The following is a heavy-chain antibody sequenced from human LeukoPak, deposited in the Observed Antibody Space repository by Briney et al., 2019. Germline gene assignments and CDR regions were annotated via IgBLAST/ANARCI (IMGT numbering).Heavy chain of an antibody. D-gene: IGHD2-8*01. CDR2: IHYGGTT. J-gene: IGHJ6*03. CDR1: GGSISSHY. CDR3: ARDGVHQGGYYSYYMDV. V-gene: IGHV4-59*11. Sequence: KASETLSLTCTVSGGSISSHYWSWIRQPPGKGLEWIGYIHYGGTTNYNPSLKSRVTMSVDTSKNQFSLKMISVTAADTAVYYCARDGVHQGGYYSYYMDVWGKGTTVTVSS.